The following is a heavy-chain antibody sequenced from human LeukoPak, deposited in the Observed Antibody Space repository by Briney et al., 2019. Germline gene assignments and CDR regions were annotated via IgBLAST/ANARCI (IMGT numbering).Heavy chain of an antibody. CDR2: IIPIFGSV. Sequence: SVKVSCKASGDIFSNYAINWVRQAPGQGLEWVGGIIPIFGSVKYAQRFQGRVTITTDEATSTAYMELSGLRSEDTAVYYCARAAVRGITTHYYMDVWGKGTTATVSS. CDR3: ARAAVRGITTHYYMDV. D-gene: IGHD3-10*01. J-gene: IGHJ6*03. CDR1: GDIFSNYA. V-gene: IGHV1-69*05.